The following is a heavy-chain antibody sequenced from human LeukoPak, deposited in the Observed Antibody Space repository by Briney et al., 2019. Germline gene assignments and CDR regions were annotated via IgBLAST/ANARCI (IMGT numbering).Heavy chain of an antibody. CDR3: LVESRRTSLWG. CDR2: ISSSSSTI. CDR1: GFSFSSYS. J-gene: IGHJ4*02. Sequence: PGGSLRLSCAASGFSFSSYSMNWVRQAPGKGLEWVSYISSSSSTIYYADSVKGRFTISRDNAKNSLFLQMNSLRGEDTAVYYCLVESRRTSLWGWGQGTLVTVSS. D-gene: IGHD2-15*01. V-gene: IGHV3-48*04.